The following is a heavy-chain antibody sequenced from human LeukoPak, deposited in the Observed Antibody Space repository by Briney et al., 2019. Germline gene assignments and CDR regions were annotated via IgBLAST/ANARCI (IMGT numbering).Heavy chain of an antibody. J-gene: IGHJ4*02. CDR2: ISYDGSNK. Sequence: GRSLRPSCAASGFTFSSYGMHWVRQAPGKGLEWVAVISYDGSNKYYADSVKGRFTISRDNSKNTLYLQMNSLRAEDTAVYYCARGLLFPSGIAAAGTLDYWGQGTLVTVSS. V-gene: IGHV3-30*03. CDR1: GFTFSSYG. CDR3: ARGLLFPSGIAAAGTLDY. D-gene: IGHD6-13*01.